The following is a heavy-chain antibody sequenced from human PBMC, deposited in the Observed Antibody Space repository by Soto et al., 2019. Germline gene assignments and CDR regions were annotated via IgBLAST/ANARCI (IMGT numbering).Heavy chain of an antibody. D-gene: IGHD3-16*02. J-gene: IGHJ6*02. CDR2: ISYDGSNK. V-gene: IGHV3-30*18. CDR3: AKAGHVWGSYRSYYYYGMDV. Sequence: HPGGSLRLSCAASGFTFSSYGMHWVRQAPGKGLEWVAVISYDGSNKYYADSVKGRFTISRDNSKNTLYLQMNSLRAEDTAVYYCAKAGHVWGSYRSYYYYGMDVWGQGTTVTVSS. CDR1: GFTFSSYG.